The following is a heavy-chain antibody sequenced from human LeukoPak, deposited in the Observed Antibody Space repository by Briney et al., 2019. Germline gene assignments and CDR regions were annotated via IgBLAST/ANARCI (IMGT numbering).Heavy chain of an antibody. J-gene: IGHJ4*02. CDR3: AKDPEIRGFYPYYFDY. D-gene: IGHD3-10*01. CDR1: GGSFSGYY. CDR2: INHSGST. Sequence: SETLSLTCAVYGGSFSGYYWSWIRQPPGKGLEWIGEINHSGSTNYNPSLKSRVTISVDTSKNQFSLKLSSVTAADTAVYYCAKDPEIRGFYPYYFDYWGQGTLVTVSS. V-gene: IGHV4-34*01.